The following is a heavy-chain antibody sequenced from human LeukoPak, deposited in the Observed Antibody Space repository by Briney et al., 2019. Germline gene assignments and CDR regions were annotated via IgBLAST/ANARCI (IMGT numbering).Heavy chain of an antibody. V-gene: IGHV3-48*04. Sequence: PGGSLRLSCAASGFTFSSYRMNWVRQAPGKGLEWVSYISSSSSTIYYADSVKGRFTISRDNAKNSLYLQMNSLRAEDTAVYYCARDYAHNDYGDYDFDYWGQGTLVTVSS. J-gene: IGHJ4*02. CDR3: ARDYAHNDYGDYDFDY. CDR2: ISSSSSTI. CDR1: GFTFSSYR. D-gene: IGHD4-17*01.